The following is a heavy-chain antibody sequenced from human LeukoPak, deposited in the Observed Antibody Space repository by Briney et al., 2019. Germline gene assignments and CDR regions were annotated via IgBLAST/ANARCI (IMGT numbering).Heavy chain of an antibody. V-gene: IGHV3-23*01. CDR1: GFTFSSYA. CDR2: ISGSGGST. J-gene: IGHJ4*02. Sequence: GGSLRLSCAASGFTFSSYAMSWVRQAPGKGLEGVSAISGSGGSTYYADAVKGRLTISRDNSKKSLYLQMNSLRAEDTAVYYCAKDVNYDFLTGNHFAYWGQGTLVTVSS. D-gene: IGHD3-9*01. CDR3: AKDVNYDFLTGNHFAY.